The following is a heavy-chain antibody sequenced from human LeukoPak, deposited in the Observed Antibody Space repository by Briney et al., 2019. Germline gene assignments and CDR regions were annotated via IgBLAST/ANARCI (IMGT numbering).Heavy chain of an antibody. D-gene: IGHD3-16*01. CDR3: ARAMSTFGGVRNYFDS. V-gene: IGHV3-7*04. CDR1: GFTFTSYW. Sequence: GGSLRLSCAASGFTFTSYWMTWVRQAPGKGLEWVANINEDGGGRYYVDSVKGRFRISRDNAKSSLDLEMNSLRAEDTAVYYCARAMSTFGGVRNYFDSWGQGTLVTVSS. CDR2: INEDGGGR. J-gene: IGHJ4*02.